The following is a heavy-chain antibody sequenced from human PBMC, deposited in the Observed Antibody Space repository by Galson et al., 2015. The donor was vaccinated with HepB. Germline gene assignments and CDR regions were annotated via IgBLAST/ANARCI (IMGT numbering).Heavy chain of an antibody. Sequence: SVKVSCKGSGYTFNTYAYSWVRQAPGQGLEWMGWISANSGYTNYAQKLTGGVTMNTDTSTSTALMELRRLRSDDTAVYYCARDCSSVTCLYGMDVGGQGTTGTVSS. D-gene: IGHD2-2*01. J-gene: IGHJ6*02. CDR3: ARDCSSVTCLYGMDV. CDR2: ISANSGYT. V-gene: IGHV1-18*04. CDR1: GYTFNTYA.